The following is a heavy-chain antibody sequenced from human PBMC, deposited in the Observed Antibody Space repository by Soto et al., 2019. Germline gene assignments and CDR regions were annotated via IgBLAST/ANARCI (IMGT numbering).Heavy chain of an antibody. CDR2: ISYDGKSK. D-gene: IGHD6-6*01. J-gene: IGHJ4*02. CDR3: ATDALSSYYFDY. V-gene: IGHV3-30*04. CDR1: GFTSGFTFDTYA. Sequence: PGGSLRLSCAASGFTSGFTFDTYAFHWVRQAPGKGLEWVAFISYDGKSKYYADSVKGRFTFSRDSSKNMLFLQMNSLRAEDTAVYYCATDALSSYYFDYWGQGTLVTVSS.